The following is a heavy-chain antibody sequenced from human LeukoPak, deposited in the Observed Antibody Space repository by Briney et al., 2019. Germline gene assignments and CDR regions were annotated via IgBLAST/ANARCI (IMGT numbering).Heavy chain of an antibody. V-gene: IGHV3-23*01. Sequence: PSETLSLTCTVSGGSISSYYWSWIRQPPGKGLEWVSSISSSGGSTYYADSVKGRFTISRDNSKNTLYLQMNSLSPEDTAVYYCANVWGVVVAARFWGKGTTVSISS. CDR1: GGSISSYY. J-gene: IGHJ6*04. D-gene: IGHD2-15*01. CDR3: ANVWGVVVAARF. CDR2: ISSSGGST.